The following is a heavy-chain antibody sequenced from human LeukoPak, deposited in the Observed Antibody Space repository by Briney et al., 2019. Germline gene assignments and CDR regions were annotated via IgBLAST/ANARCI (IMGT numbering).Heavy chain of an antibody. CDR3: AKDPRPVVVVAASWFDP. J-gene: IGHJ5*02. D-gene: IGHD2-15*01. Sequence: GGSLRLSCAASGFTFSSYAMSWVRQAPGKGLEWVSAISGSGGSTYYADSVKGRFTISRDNSKNTLYLQMSSLRAEDTAVYYCAKDPRPVVVVAASWFDPWGQGTLVTVSS. CDR1: GFTFSSYA. CDR2: ISGSGGST. V-gene: IGHV3-23*01.